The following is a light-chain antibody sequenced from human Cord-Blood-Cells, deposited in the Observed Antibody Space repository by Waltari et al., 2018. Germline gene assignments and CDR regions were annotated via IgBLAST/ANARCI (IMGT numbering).Light chain of an antibody. CDR2: GNS. J-gene: IGLJ3*02. V-gene: IGLV1-40*01. CDR1: QSVSSSY. Sequence: VLTQSPGTLSLSPGERATLSCRASQSVSSSYLAWYQQKPGQAPRLLIYGNSNRPSGVPDRFSGSKSGTSASLAITGLQAEDEADYYCQSYDSSLSGWVFGGGTKLTVL. CDR3: QSYDSSLSGWV.